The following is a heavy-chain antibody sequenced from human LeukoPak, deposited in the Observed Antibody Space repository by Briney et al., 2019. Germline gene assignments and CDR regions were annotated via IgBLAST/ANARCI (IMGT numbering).Heavy chain of an antibody. D-gene: IGHD3-10*01. V-gene: IGHV1-2*02. CDR3: ARYYYGSGSTYMDV. Sequence: ASVKVSCKASGYTFTGYYMHWVRQAPGQGLEWMGWINPNSGGTNYAQKFQGRVTMTRDTSISTAYMELSRLRSDDTAVYYCARYYYGSGSTYMDVWGKGTTVTVSS. J-gene: IGHJ6*03. CDR2: INPNSGGT. CDR1: GYTFTGYY.